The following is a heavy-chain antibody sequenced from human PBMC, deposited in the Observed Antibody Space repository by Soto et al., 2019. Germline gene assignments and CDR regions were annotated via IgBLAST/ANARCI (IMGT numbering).Heavy chain of an antibody. Sequence: SVKVSCKASGFDFGSFGIQFLRQTRGRGLEWIGWIVVVSGSTNYARHFQGRVAISRDMSSSTAYLDLSDLKSDDTAVYFCSADHPHMAMVWPVWGQGRTVTVSS. V-gene: IGHV1-58*02. CDR1: GFDFGSFG. D-gene: IGHD1-20*01. CDR3: SADHPHMAMVWPV. CDR2: IVVVSGST. J-gene: IGHJ6*02.